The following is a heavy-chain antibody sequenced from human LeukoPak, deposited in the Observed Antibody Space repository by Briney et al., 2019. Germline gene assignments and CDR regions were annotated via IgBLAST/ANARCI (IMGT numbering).Heavy chain of an antibody. CDR1: GFTFSSYS. CDR2: ISSSSSTI. Sequence: GGSLRLCCAASGFTFSSYSMNWVRQAPGKGLEWVSYISSSSSTIYYADSVKGRFTISRDNAKNSLYLQMNSLRDEDTAVYYCARGPEIVLRFLEWLPDNWFDPWGQGTLVTVSS. V-gene: IGHV3-48*02. D-gene: IGHD3-3*01. CDR3: ARGPEIVLRFLEWLPDNWFDP. J-gene: IGHJ5*02.